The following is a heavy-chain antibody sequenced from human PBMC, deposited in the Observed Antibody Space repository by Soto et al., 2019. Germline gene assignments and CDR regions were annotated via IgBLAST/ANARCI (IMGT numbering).Heavy chain of an antibody. D-gene: IGHD3-9*01. CDR2: IWYDGSNK. CDR3: AAGLGDYFDY. V-gene: IGHV3-33*01. CDR1: GFTFSSYG. J-gene: IGHJ4*02. Sequence: PGESLKISCAASGFTFSSYGMHWVRQAPGKGLEWVAVIWYDGSNKYYADSVKGRFTISRDNSKNTLYLQMNSLRAEDTAVYYCAAGLGDYFDYWGQGTLVTVSS.